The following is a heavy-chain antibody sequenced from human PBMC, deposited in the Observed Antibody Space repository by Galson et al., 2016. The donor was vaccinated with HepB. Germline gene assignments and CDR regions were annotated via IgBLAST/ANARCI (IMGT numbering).Heavy chain of an antibody. CDR1: GYTLTPYD. CDR3: ARPVNRVGTGY. D-gene: IGHD1-1*01. Sequence: SVKVSCKASGYTLTPYDIYWVRQAPGQGLEWMGWINPNNGDTMYAQNFRGRVTLTRDTSISTAYMELDSLTSDDTAVYYCARPVNRVGTGYWGQGTLVTVSS. J-gene: IGHJ4*02. CDR2: INPNNGDT. V-gene: IGHV1-2*02.